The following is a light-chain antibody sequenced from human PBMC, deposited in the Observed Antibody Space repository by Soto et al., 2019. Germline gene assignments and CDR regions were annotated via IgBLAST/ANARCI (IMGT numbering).Light chain of an antibody. Sequence: EFVLTQSPATLSLSPGERATLSFRASHSVSTYLAWYQQKPGQAPRLLIYGASSRATGIPDRFSGSGSGTDFTLTISRLEPEDFAVYYCQQYGSSPLTFGGGTKVDIK. CDR3: QQYGSSPLT. CDR1: HSVSTY. J-gene: IGKJ4*01. V-gene: IGKV3-20*01. CDR2: GAS.